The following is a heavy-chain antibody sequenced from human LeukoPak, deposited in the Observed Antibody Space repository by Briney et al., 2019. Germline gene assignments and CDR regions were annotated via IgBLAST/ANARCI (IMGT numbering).Heavy chain of an antibody. Sequence: GGSLRLSCAASGFTFSDFWMSWVRQAPGKGLECVASTNEAGGDKLYVDSVKGRFTISRDNSKNSLSLQMNSLTAEDTAIYYCAIAITGRGAFGSWGQGTLVSVSS. J-gene: IGHJ4*02. CDR1: GFTFSDFW. CDR2: TNEAGGDK. CDR3: AIAITGRGAFGS. V-gene: IGHV3-7*01. D-gene: IGHD1-20*01.